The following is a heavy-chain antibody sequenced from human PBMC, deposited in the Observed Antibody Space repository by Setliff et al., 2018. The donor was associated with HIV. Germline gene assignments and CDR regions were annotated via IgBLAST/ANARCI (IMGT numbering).Heavy chain of an antibody. CDR1: GYSFINYA. J-gene: IGHJ5*02. CDR2: INTQTGSP. V-gene: IGHV7-4-1*02. CDR3: ARALYGEYGGDLNWLDP. Sequence: ASVKVSCKASGYSFINYAMNWVRQAPGQGLEWMGWINTQTGSPTYAQAFTGRFVFSVDTSVTTAYLQISGLKADDTAVYYRARALYGEYGGDLNWLDPWGQGTLVTVSS. D-gene: IGHD4-17*01.